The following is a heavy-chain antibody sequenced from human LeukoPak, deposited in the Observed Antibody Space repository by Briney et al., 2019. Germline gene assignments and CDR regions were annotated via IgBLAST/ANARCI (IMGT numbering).Heavy chain of an antibody. CDR3: VGSPYYYYGMDV. D-gene: IGHD6-13*01. Sequence: PGGSLRLSCAASGFTVNSNSMRWVRQATGKGLEGVAAIYSGDSTYYPDSVKGRFSISRDNSKNTLYLQMSSLRAEDTAIYYCVGSPYYYYGMDVWGQGTTVTVSS. V-gene: IGHV3-53*01. J-gene: IGHJ6*02. CDR2: IYSGDST. CDR1: GFTVNSNS.